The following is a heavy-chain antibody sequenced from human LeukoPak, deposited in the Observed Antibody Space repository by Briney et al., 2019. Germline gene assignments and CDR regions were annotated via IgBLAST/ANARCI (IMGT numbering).Heavy chain of an antibody. CDR2: IYYSGST. V-gene: IGHV4-39*01. Sequence: SETLSLTCTVSGGSISSSSYYWGWIRQPPGKGLEWIGSIYYSGSTYYNPSLKSRVTISVDTSKNQFSLKLSSVTAADTAVYYCARRVILASRFDYWGQGTLVTVSS. CDR1: GGSISSSSYY. CDR3: ARRVILASRFDY. D-gene: IGHD5/OR15-5a*01. J-gene: IGHJ4*02.